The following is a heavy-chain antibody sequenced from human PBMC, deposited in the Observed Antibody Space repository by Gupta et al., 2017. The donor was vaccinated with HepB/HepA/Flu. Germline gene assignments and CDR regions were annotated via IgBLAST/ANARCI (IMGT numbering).Heavy chain of an antibody. J-gene: IGHJ2*01. CDR3: AKDFGLYWYFDL. CDR1: GFTFSTYG. D-gene: IGHD3-3*01. Sequence: QVQLVESGGGVVQPGRSLRLSCAGSGFTFSTYGMHWVRQAPAKGLEWVAVMTSDGGDKYYADSVKGRFTISRDNSENTLYMQMNSLRVEDTAVYYCAKDFGLYWYFDLWGRGTLVTVSS. CDR2: MTSDGGDK. V-gene: IGHV3-30*18.